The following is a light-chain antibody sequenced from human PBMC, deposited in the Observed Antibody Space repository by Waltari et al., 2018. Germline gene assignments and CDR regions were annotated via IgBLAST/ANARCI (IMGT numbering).Light chain of an antibody. CDR3: QQAFVEVS. CDR1: QGIVNW. Sequence: TERASQGIVNWLAWYQQRPGKAPKLLIYGASNLQCGVPSRFSGSGSETDFTLTINNLQPEDFATYYCQQAFVEVSFAGGTRVEIK. J-gene: IGKJ4*01. CDR2: GAS. V-gene: IGKV1-12*01.